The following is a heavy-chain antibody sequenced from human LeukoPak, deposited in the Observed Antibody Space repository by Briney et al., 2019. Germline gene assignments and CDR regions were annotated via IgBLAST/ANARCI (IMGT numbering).Heavy chain of an antibody. Sequence: SETLSLTCSVSGGSISSSGYYWGWIRQPPGKGLEWIGSIYYSGSSCYNPPLKSRVIISVDTSKNQFSLKVTSVTAADTAVYFCARVFDDYGDQRGLDYWGQGFLVTVSS. D-gene: IGHD4-17*01. J-gene: IGHJ4*02. V-gene: IGHV4-39*07. CDR1: GGSISSSGYY. CDR3: ARVFDDYGDQRGLDY. CDR2: IYYSGSS.